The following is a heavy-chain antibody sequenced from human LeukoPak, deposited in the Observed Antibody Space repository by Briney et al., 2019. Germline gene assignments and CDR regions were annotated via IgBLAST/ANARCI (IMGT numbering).Heavy chain of an antibody. D-gene: IGHD2-2*01. CDR1: GGTFSSYA. Sequence: GASVKVSCKASGGTFSSYAISWVRQAPGQGLEWMGGIIPIFGTANYAQKFQGRVTITADESTSTAYMELSSLRSEDTAVYSCARVPMPGNYFDYWGQGTLVTVSS. V-gene: IGHV1-69*13. CDR3: ARVPMPGNYFDY. CDR2: IIPIFGTA. J-gene: IGHJ4*02.